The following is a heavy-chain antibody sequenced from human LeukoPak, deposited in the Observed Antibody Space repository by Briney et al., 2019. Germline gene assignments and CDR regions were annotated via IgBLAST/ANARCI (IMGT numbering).Heavy chain of an antibody. Sequence: GGSLRLSCAASGFTFSSYSMNWVRQAPGKGLEWVSSISSSSSYIYYADSVKGRFTISRDNAKNSLYLQMNSLRAEDTAVYYFARDEIIGGVGATQVAAFDIWGQGTMVTVSS. J-gene: IGHJ3*02. D-gene: IGHD1-26*01. CDR2: ISSSSSYI. V-gene: IGHV3-21*01. CDR1: GFTFSSYS. CDR3: ARDEIIGGVGATQVAAFDI.